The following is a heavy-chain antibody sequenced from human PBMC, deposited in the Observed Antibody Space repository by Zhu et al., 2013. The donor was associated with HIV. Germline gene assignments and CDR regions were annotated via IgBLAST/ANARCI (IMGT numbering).Heavy chain of an antibody. J-gene: IGHJ5*02. CDR3: ARSQTLYSSSSFDP. V-gene: IGHV4-59*08. Sequence: QVQLQESGPGLVKPSETLSLTCIVSGGSISSYYWSWIRQPPGKGLEWIGYIHYSGNTNYNPSLKSRVTISIDTSKNQFSLKLSSVTAADTAVYYCARSQTLYSSSSFDPWGPGEPWSPSPQ. D-gene: IGHD6-6*01. CDR1: GGSISSYY. CDR2: IHYSGNT.